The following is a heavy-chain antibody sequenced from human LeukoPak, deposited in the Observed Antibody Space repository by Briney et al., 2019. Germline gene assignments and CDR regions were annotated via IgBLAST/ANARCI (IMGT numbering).Heavy chain of an antibody. V-gene: IGHV4-38-2*02. CDR3: SRGPYNSPGDY. J-gene: IGHJ4*02. Sequence: SETLSLTCTVSGYSISSGYYWGWFRQPPGKGLEWMGNIYHSGITYYNPPLKNRVIISVDTSKNQFSLKLISVTAAATAADYYSRGPYNSPGDYWGQGTLVSVSS. CDR1: GYSISSGYY. CDR2: IYHSGIT. D-gene: IGHD1-14*01.